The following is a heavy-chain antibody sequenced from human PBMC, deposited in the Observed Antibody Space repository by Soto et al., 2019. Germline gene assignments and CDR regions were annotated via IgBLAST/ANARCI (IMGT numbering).Heavy chain of an antibody. CDR1: GFPFSSYE. D-gene: IGHD1-26*01. CDR3: ARDVGSSPHATH. J-gene: IGHJ4*02. V-gene: IGHV3-48*03. CDR2: ISSSGTTM. Sequence: GGSLRLSCAASGFPFSSYEMNWVRQAPAKGLEWVSYISSSGTTMYYADSVKGRFTISRDNAKNSLYLQMNSLRAEDTAVYYCARDVGSSPHATHWGQGTLVTVSS.